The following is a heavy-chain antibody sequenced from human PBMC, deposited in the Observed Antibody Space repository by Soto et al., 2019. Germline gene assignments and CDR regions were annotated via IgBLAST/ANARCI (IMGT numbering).Heavy chain of an antibody. D-gene: IGHD1-26*01. Sequence: ASVEVSCKTSGYTFSNYAISWVRQAPGQGLEWMGWVRPYNGNANYTEKFQGRVSRTTDTSTTTAYTQLPSLTSADTATYYFVRAIDLIREAAAHWGDGTLVTVS. CDR3: VRAIDLIREAAAH. CDR1: GYTFSNYA. J-gene: IGHJ4*01. V-gene: IGHV1-18*04. CDR2: VRPYNGNA.